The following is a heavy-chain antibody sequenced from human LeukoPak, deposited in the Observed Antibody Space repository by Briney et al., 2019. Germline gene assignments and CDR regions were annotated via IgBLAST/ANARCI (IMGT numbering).Heavy chain of an antibody. V-gene: IGHV3-23*01. J-gene: IGHJ4*02. D-gene: IGHD7-27*01. CDR3: AREHWDFDY. CDR2: ISGSGEST. Sequence: GGSLRLSCAASGFTFSNYAITWIRHAPGKGLEWVSEISGSGESTYYGDSVKGRFTISRDNSKNTLYLQMNSLRAGDTAVYYCAREHWDFDYWGQGTLVTVSS. CDR1: GFTFSNYA.